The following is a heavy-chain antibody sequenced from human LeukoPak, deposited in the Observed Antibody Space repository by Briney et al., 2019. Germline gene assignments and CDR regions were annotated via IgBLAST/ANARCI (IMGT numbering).Heavy chain of an antibody. V-gene: IGHV3-20*04. Sequence: GGSLRLSCAASGFTFDDHGMSWVRQAPGKGLEWVSGINWNGGSTGYADSVKGRFTISRDNAKNSLYLQMNSLRAEDMALYYCVKDERTRYNWSDGAFDIWGQGTMVTVSS. CDR1: GFTFDDHG. D-gene: IGHD1-20*01. J-gene: IGHJ3*02. CDR3: VKDERTRYNWSDGAFDI. CDR2: INWNGGST.